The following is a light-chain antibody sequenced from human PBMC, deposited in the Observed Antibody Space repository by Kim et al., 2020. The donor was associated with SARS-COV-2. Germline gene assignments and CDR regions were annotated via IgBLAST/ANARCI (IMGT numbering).Light chain of an antibody. CDR1: QGISSH. Sequence: DIQLTQSPSFLSASVGDRVTITCRASQGISSHLAWYQQRPGKAPKLLIFAASTLQSGVPARFSGSSSGTEFTLTISSLQPEDFGIYYCQQLNSYPLTFGGGTTLEI. CDR2: AAS. V-gene: IGKV1-9*01. CDR3: QQLNSYPLT. J-gene: IGKJ4*01.